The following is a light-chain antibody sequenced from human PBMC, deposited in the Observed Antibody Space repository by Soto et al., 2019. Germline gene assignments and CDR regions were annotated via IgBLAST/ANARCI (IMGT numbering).Light chain of an antibody. CDR3: SSYRSTSTYV. J-gene: IGLJ1*01. V-gene: IGLV2-14*01. CDR2: EVT. CDR1: RSDIGGYNY. Sequence: QSVLTQPASVSGSPGQSITISCTGTRSDIGGYNYVSWYQQHPGKAPKLIIYEVTNRPSGVSHRFSGSKSGDTASLTISGLQAEDEADYYCSSYRSTSTYVFGTKSK.